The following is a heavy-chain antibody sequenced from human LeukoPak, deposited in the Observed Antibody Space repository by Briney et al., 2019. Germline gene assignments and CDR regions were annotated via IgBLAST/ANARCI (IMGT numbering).Heavy chain of an antibody. D-gene: IGHD6-13*01. CDR1: GFTFSSYA. Sequence: GGSLRLSCAASGFTFSSYAMSWVRQAPGKGLEWVSAISGSGGSTYYADSVKGRFTISRDNSKNTLYLQMNSLKAEDTAVYYCAKDPRSSSYYFDYWGQGTLVTVSS. V-gene: IGHV3-23*01. CDR3: AKDPRSSSYYFDY. CDR2: ISGSGGST. J-gene: IGHJ4*02.